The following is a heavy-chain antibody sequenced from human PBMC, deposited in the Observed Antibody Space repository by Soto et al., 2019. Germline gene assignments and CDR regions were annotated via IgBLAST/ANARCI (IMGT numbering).Heavy chain of an antibody. J-gene: IGHJ6*02. D-gene: IGHD5-12*01. Sequence: QVQLQESGPGLVKPSQTLSLTCTVSGGSISSGGYYWSWIRQHPGKGLEWIGYIYYSGSTYYNPSLRRRVTISVDTSKNPFSLKLSAVTAADTAVYYCARGDVATVPLYYYYYYGMDVWGQGTTVTVSS. CDR2: IYYSGST. CDR3: ARGDVATVPLYYYYYYGMDV. CDR1: GGSISSGGYY. V-gene: IGHV4-31*03.